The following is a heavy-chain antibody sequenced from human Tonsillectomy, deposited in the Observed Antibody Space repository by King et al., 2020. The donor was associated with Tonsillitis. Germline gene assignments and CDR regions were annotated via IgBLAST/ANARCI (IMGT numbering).Heavy chain of an antibody. CDR1: GGSISSDSYY. CDR3: ASATCSSTTCYRPEYFQD. CDR2: MHYTGST. V-gene: IGHV4-31*03. Sequence: QLQLQESGPGLVKPSQTLSLTCIVSGGSISSDSYYWSWIRQHPGKGLEWIGYMHYTGSTYYSPSLKSRMTISVDTSKNQFSLNLSSVTPADTAVYYCASATCSSTTCYRPEYFQDWGQGALVTVSS. J-gene: IGHJ1*01. D-gene: IGHD2-2*01.